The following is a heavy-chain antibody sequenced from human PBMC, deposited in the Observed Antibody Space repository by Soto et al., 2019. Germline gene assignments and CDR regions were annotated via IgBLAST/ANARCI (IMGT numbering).Heavy chain of an antibody. J-gene: IGHJ6*02. D-gene: IGHD3-10*01. Sequence: SETLSLTCTVSGGSISSYYWSWIRQPPGKGLEWIGYIYYSGSTNYNPSLKSRVTISVDTSKNQFSLKLSSVTAADTAVYYCARAFDYYGSGSYYKIYGMDVWGQGTTVTVSS. CDR3: ARAFDYYGSGSYYKIYGMDV. V-gene: IGHV4-59*01. CDR1: GGSISSYY. CDR2: IYYSGST.